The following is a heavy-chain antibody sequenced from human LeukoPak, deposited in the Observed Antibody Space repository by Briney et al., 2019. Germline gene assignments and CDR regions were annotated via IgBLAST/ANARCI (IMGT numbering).Heavy chain of an antibody. CDR1: GFTFSSYA. J-gene: IGHJ4*02. CDR2: ISGSGDRT. Sequence: GGPLRLSCAASGFTFSSYAMSWVRQAPGKGLEWVSAISGSGDRTYYAASVKGRFTISRDSPRNTMYLQMSSLRAEDTAVYYCAKDIIIAAAGPAYFDYWGQGALVTVSS. D-gene: IGHD6-13*01. V-gene: IGHV3-23*01. CDR3: AKDIIIAAAGPAYFDY.